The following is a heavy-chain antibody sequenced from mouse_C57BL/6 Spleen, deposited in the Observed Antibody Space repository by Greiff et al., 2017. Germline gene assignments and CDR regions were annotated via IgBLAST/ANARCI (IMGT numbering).Heavy chain of an antibody. CDR3: AIVPHPYPY. CDR2: IHPSVSDT. CDR1: GYTFTSYW. J-gene: IGHJ2*01. V-gene: IGHV1-74*01. Sequence: VQLQQSGAELVKPGASVKVSCKASGYTFTSYWLHWVKQRPGQGLEWIGRIHPSVSDTNYNQKFKGKATLTVYKSSSTAYMQLSSLTSEDSAVYYCAIVPHPYPYGGQGTTLTVSS.